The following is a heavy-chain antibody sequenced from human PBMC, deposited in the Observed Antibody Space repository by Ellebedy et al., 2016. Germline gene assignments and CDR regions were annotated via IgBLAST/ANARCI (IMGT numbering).Heavy chain of an antibody. CDR1: GFTFSDYA. V-gene: IGHV3-23*01. Sequence: GGSLRLXXAPSGFTFSDYAMAWVRQVPGKVLEWVSGISGSGGSTYYADSVKGRFTISRDNSKNTLYLQVNSLRAEDTAVYLCAREEAFRAVATLDYWGQGALVTVSS. CDR3: AREEAFRAVATLDY. D-gene: IGHD4-23*01. J-gene: IGHJ4*02. CDR2: ISGSGGST.